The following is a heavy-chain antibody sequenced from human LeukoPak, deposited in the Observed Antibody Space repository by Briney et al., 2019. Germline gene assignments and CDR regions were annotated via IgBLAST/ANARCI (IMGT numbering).Heavy chain of an antibody. CDR2: IWYDGSDK. V-gene: IGHV3-33*01. CDR3: ARDRVLHYFDY. J-gene: IGHJ4*02. D-gene: IGHD3-16*01. CDR1: GFTFSSHG. Sequence: GRSLRLSCAASGFTFSSHGMHWVRQAPGKGLEWVAVIWYDGSDKYYADSVKGRFTISRDNSKNTLYLQMTSLRDDDTAVYYCARDRVLHYFDYWGQGALVTVSS.